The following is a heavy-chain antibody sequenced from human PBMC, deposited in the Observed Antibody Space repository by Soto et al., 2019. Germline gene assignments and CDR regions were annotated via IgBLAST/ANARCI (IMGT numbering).Heavy chain of an antibody. D-gene: IGHD1-26*01. CDR2: ISWNSGSI. Sequence: GGSLRLSCAASGFTFDDYAMHWVRQAPGKGLEWVSGISWNSGSIGYADSVKGRFTISRDNAKNSLYLQMNSLRAEDTALYYCAKDMTGVVGARTYFDYWGQGTLVTVSS. CDR3: AKDMTGVVGARTYFDY. V-gene: IGHV3-9*01. J-gene: IGHJ4*02. CDR1: GFTFDDYA.